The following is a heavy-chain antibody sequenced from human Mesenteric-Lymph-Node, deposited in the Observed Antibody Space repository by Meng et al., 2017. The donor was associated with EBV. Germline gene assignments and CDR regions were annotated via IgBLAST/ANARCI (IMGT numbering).Heavy chain of an antibody. D-gene: IGHD4-17*01. CDR2: IFHTGST. CDR1: GGSISSTKW. CDR3: ATVGDYGDYVGLDN. J-gene: IGHJ4*02. Sequence: VQLQESVPGLGKPSGTLSLTCAVSGGSISSTKWWGWVRQPLGKGLEWIGEIFHTGSTNYNPSLKSRLTMSVDKSKNQLSLKLTSVTAADTAVYYCATVGDYGDYVGLDNWGQGTLVTVSS. V-gene: IGHV4-4*02.